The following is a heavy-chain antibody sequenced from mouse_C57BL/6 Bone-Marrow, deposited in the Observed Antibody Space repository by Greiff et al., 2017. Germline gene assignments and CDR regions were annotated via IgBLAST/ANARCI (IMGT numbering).Heavy chain of an antibody. J-gene: IGHJ3*01. Sequence: EVKLVESGGDLVKPGGSLKLSCAASGFTFSSYGMSWVRQTPDKRLEWVATISSGGSYTSSPDSVKGRFPISRDNAKNTLYLQMSSLKSEDTAMYCCAKPWFAYWGQGTLVTVSA. CDR2: ISSGGSYT. V-gene: IGHV5-6*02. CDR1: GFTFSSYG. CDR3: AKPWFAY.